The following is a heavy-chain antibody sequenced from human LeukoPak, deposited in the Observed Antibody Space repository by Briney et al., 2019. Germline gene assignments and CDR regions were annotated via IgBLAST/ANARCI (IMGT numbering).Heavy chain of an antibody. Sequence: GESLKISCKGSGYSLTSHWIAWVRQMPGKGLEWMGFIHPRDSDTRNSPSLQGQVTISADKSISTAYLQWSSLKASDTGIYFCARLRDGDYVDYWGQGTLVTVSS. CDR3: ARLRDGDYVDY. D-gene: IGHD4-17*01. V-gene: IGHV5-51*01. CDR2: IHPRDSDT. CDR1: GYSLTSHW. J-gene: IGHJ4*02.